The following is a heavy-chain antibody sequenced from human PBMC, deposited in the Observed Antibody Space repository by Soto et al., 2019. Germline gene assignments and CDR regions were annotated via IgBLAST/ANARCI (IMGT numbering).Heavy chain of an antibody. Sequence: PGESLKISCKGSGYSFTSYWIGWVRQMPGKGLEWMGIIYPGDSDTRYSPSFQGQVTISADKSTSTAYLQWSSLKASDTAMYYCARRYYYDSSGYYPYYFDYWGQGTLVTVSS. CDR1: GYSFTSYW. D-gene: IGHD3-22*01. CDR2: IYPGDSDT. CDR3: ARRYYYDSSGYYPYYFDY. V-gene: IGHV5-51*01. J-gene: IGHJ4*02.